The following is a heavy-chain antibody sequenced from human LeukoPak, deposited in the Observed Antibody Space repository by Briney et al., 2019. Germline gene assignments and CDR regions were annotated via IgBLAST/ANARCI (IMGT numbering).Heavy chain of an antibody. CDR2: ISGSGGST. CDR1: GFTFSSYA. CDR3: AKTFWAGSWYYDY. V-gene: IGHV3-23*01. J-gene: IGHJ4*02. Sequence: PGGSLRLSCVASGFTFSSYAMSWVRQAPGKGLEWVSAISGSGGSTYYADSVKGRFTISRDNSKNTLYLQMNSLRAEDTAVYYCAKTFWAGSWYYDYWGQGTLVTVSS. D-gene: IGHD6-13*01.